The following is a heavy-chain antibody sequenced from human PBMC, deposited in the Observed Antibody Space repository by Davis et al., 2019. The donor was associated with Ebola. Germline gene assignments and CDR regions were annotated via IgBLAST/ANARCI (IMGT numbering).Heavy chain of an antibody. V-gene: IGHV1-58*02. CDR2: IVVGSGNT. CDR1: GFTFTSSA. CDR3: AVPQSPGSGWYGY. J-gene: IGHJ4*02. Sequence: SVKVSCKASGFTFTSSAMQWVRQARGQRLEWIGWIVVGSGNTNYAQKFQERVTITRDMSTSTAYMELSSLRSEDTAVYYCAVPQSPGSGWYGYWGQGTLVTVSS. D-gene: IGHD6-19*01.